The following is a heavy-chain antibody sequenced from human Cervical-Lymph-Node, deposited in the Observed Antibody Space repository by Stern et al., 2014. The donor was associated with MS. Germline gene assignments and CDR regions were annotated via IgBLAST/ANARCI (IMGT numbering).Heavy chain of an antibody. J-gene: IGHJ4*02. CDR1: GFAFSSYA. Sequence: VQLEESGGGLVQPGGSLRLSCAASGFAFSSYAMNWVRQAPGKGLEWVSGISGSGRSSPQYAGSVKGRFTISRDNSKNTLYLEMRGLRVEDTAVYYCARDPDEQTTYWGQGTLVTVSS. CDR3: ARDPDEQTTY. V-gene: IGHV3-23*04. CDR2: ISGSGRSSP. D-gene: IGHD1-1*01.